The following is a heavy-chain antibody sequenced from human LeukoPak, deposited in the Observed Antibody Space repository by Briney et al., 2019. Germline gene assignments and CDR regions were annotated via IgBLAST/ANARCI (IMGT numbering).Heavy chain of an antibody. CDR2: IIPIFGTA. D-gene: IGHD4-17*01. V-gene: IGHV1-69*13. Sequence: ASVKVSCKASGGTFSSYAISWVRQAPGQGLEWMGGIIPIFGTANYAQKFQGRVTITADESTSTAYMELSSLRSEDTAVYYCAVGGYGDYGSYCYYGMDVWGQGTTVTVSS. CDR1: GGTFSSYA. J-gene: IGHJ6*02. CDR3: AVGGYGDYGSYCYYGMDV.